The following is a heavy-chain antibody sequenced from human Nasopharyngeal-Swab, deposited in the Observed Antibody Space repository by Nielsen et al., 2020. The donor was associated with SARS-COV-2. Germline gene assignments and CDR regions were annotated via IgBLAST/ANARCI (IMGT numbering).Heavy chain of an antibody. D-gene: IGHD5-18*01. V-gene: IGHV4-59*12. Sequence: ETPSLTRTVFGGSISTYYWSWIRQAPGKGLEWIGYIYYSGSTNYNPSLKSRVTISVDTSKNQFSLKLSSVTAADTAVYYCAREVRGYAYGTRSFDIWGQGTMVTVSS. CDR3: AREVRGYAYGTRSFDI. CDR1: GGSISTYY. J-gene: IGHJ3*02. CDR2: IYYSGST.